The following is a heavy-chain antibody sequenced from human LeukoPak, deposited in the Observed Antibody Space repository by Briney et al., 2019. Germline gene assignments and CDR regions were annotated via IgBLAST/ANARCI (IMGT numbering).Heavy chain of an antibody. CDR3: ARGECGGDCFYYHYGMDI. CDR1: GFSVSSYS. J-gene: IGHJ6*01. D-gene: IGHD2-21*02. V-gene: IGHV3-21*01. CDR2: IRSSSSYI. Sequence: PPGSLSLAWAAPGFSVSSYSMNWVRQLPGKGLEWVSSIRSSSSYIFYTDSVKGRFTISRDNSRTTLYLHMNSLRAEDTALYCCARGECGGDCFYYHYGMDIWGQEGNVTVS.